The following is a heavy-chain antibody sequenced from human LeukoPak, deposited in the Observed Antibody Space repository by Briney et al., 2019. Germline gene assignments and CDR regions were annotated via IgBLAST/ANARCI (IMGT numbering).Heavy chain of an antibody. V-gene: IGHV4-34*01. CDR2: INHSGST. J-gene: IGHJ4*02. Sequence: SETLSLTCAVYGGSFSGYYWSWIRQPPGKGLEWIGEINHSGSTNYNPSLKSRVTISVDTSKNQFSLKLSSVTAADTAVYYCARDGYGSGLDYWGQGTLVTVSS. CDR3: ARDGYGSGLDY. D-gene: IGHD3-10*01. CDR1: GGSFSGYY.